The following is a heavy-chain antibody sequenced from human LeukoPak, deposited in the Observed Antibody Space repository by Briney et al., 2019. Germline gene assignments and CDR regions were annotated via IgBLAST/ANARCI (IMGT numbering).Heavy chain of an antibody. CDR2: MFYGGTT. V-gene: IGHV4-59*08. Sequence: SETLSLTCTVSGDSLSRSSWSWIRQSPGGGLEWIGYMFYGGTTNHNPSLKGRVTMSMVTSKDQFSLSLSSVTAADTAVYFCVRHWVHDFGCSDWYFDLWGRGTLVTVSS. J-gene: IGHJ2*01. CDR1: GDSLSRSS. CDR3: VRHWVHDFGCSDWYFDL. D-gene: IGHD1-1*01.